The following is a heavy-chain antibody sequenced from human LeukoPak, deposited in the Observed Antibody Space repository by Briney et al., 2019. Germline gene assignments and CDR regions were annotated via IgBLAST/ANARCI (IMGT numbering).Heavy chain of an antibody. CDR1: GFTFSSYG. Sequence: PGGSLRLSCAASGFTFSSYGMSWVRQAPGKGLEWVSAISGSGGSTYYADSVKGRFTISRDNAKNSLYLQMNSLRAEDTALYYCARVSGGFGEYYFDYWGQGTLVTVSS. CDR3: ARVSGGFGEYYFDY. V-gene: IGHV3-23*01. CDR2: ISGSGGST. D-gene: IGHD3-10*01. J-gene: IGHJ4*02.